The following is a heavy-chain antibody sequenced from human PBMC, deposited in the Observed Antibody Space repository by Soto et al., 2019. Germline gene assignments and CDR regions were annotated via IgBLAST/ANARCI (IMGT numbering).Heavy chain of an antibody. Sequence: QVQLQESGPGLVQPAGTLSLTCTVSGGSVTSRNWWIWVRQPPGKGLEWIGAIHHSGTTDYNPSLKSRATISVDKSKNHFSLRLTSVTAADTARSYCARQELELDWFDPWGQGTLVSVSS. J-gene: IGHJ5*02. CDR1: GGSVTSRNW. V-gene: IGHV4-4*02. D-gene: IGHD1-7*01. CDR2: IHHSGTT. CDR3: ARQELELDWFDP.